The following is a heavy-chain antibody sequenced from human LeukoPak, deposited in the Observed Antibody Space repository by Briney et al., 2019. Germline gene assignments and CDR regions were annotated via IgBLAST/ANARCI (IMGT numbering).Heavy chain of an antibody. CDR2: IIPIFATT. J-gene: IGHJ3*01. D-gene: IGHD2-15*01. CDR3: ARESRYCIGDSCYPNAFDV. V-gene: IGHV1-69*05. CDR1: GGTFSSYA. Sequence: SVKVSCKAPGGTFSSYAINWVRQAPGQGLEWMGRIIPIFATTNYAQKFQARVTITTDESTNTAYMELSSLRSEDTAMYYCARESRYCIGDSCYPNAFDVWGQGTMVTISS.